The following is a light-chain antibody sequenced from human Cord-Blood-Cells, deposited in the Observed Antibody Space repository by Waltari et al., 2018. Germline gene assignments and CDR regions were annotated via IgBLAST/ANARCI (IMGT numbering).Light chain of an antibody. CDR2: AAS. J-gene: IGKJ4*01. CDR1: QGISSY. Sequence: AIRMTQSTSSLSASTGDRVTITCRASQGISSYLAWYQQKPGKAPKLLIYAASTLQSGVPSRFSGSGSGTDFTLTISCLQSEDFATYYCQQYYSYPQLTFGGGTKVEIK. CDR3: QQYYSYPQLT. V-gene: IGKV1-8*01.